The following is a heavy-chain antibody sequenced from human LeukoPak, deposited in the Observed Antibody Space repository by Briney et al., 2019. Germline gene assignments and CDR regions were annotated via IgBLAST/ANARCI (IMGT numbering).Heavy chain of an antibody. Sequence: SETLSLTCAVYGGSFNGYYWSWIRQPPGKGLEWIGEINHSGSTNYNPSLKSRVTMSVDTSKNQFSLKLSSVTAADTAVYYCASGTYYDFWSGYYDRNGMDVWGQGTTVTVSS. V-gene: IGHV4-34*01. CDR2: INHSGST. CDR3: ASGTYYDFWSGYYDRNGMDV. J-gene: IGHJ6*02. D-gene: IGHD3-3*01. CDR1: GGSFNGYY.